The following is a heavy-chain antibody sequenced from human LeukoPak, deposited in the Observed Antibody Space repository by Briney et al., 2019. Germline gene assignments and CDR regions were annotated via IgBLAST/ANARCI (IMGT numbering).Heavy chain of an antibody. Sequence: VASVKVSCKASGYTLTGYYMHWVRQAPGQGLEWLGWINPNSGGTNYAQKCQGRVTMTRDTSISTAYMALSRQRSDDTAVYYCARSGSYGLFDYWGQGTLVTVSS. CDR1: GYTLTGYY. D-gene: IGHD1-26*01. CDR3: ARSGSYGLFDY. V-gene: IGHV1-2*02. J-gene: IGHJ4*02. CDR2: INPNSGGT.